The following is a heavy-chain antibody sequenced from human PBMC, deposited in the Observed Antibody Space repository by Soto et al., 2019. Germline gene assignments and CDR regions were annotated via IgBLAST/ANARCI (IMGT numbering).Heavy chain of an antibody. J-gene: IGHJ6*02. CDR2: INHSGST. V-gene: IGHV4-34*01. CDR3: GVGDPDYVWGSYRPSGMDV. CDR1: GGSFSGYY. Sequence: QVQLQQWGAGLLKPSETLSLTCAVYGGSFSGYYWSWIRQPPGKGLEWIGEINHSGSTNYNPSLKSRVTISVDTSKNPFSLKLSSVTAADTAVYYCGVGDPDYVWGSYRPSGMDVWGQGTTVTVSS. D-gene: IGHD3-16*02.